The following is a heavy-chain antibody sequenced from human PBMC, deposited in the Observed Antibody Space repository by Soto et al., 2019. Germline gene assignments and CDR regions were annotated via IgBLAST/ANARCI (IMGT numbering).Heavy chain of an antibody. CDR1: GGSFSGYY. CDR3: ARKYYYGSGSYRRLSAFDI. CDR2: INHSGST. Sequence: PSETLSLTCAVYGGSFSGYYWSWIRQPPGKGLEWIGEINHSGSTNYNPSLKSRVTISVDKSKNQFSLKLSSVTAADTAVYYCARKYYYGSGSYRRLSAFDIWGQGTMVT. D-gene: IGHD3-10*01. V-gene: IGHV4-34*01. J-gene: IGHJ3*02.